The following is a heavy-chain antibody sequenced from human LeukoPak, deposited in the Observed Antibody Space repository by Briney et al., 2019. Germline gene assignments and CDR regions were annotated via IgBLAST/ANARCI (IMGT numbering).Heavy chain of an antibody. Sequence: SVKVSCKASGGTFSSYAISWVRQAPGQGLEWMGGIIPIFGTANYAQKFQGRVTITTDESTSTAYMELSSLRSEDTAVYYCARVALTIFGVVINGLRLDAFDIWGQGTMVTVSS. J-gene: IGHJ3*02. CDR2: IIPIFGTA. CDR3: ARVALTIFGVVINGLRLDAFDI. D-gene: IGHD3-3*01. V-gene: IGHV1-69*05. CDR1: GGTFSSYA.